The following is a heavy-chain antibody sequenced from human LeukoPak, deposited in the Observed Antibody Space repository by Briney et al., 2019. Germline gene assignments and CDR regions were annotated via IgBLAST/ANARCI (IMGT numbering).Heavy chain of an antibody. V-gene: IGHV4-59*01. CDR2: IYYSGST. Sequence: SETLSLTCTVSGGSMTSYYWNWIRQAPGKGLEWIGYIYYSGSTNYNPSLKSRVTISVDTSKNQFSLKLSSVTAADTAVYYCARLWQLVDAFDIWGQGTMVTVSS. J-gene: IGHJ3*02. D-gene: IGHD6-6*01. CDR3: ARLWQLVDAFDI. CDR1: GGSMTSYY.